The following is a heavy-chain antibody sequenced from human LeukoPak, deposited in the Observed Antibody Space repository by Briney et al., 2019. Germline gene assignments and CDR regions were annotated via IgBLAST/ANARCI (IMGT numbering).Heavy chain of an antibody. Sequence: GGSLRLSCAASGFTFTDCAMSWGRQAPGKGLEWVAAIGGEVNKHYSESVQGRFAISRDNSKHPLFLQMRSPRAEDTALYYCAKDLHYYVTMDVSGQGTTVTVSS. CDR3: AKDLHYYVTMDV. V-gene: IGHV3-23*01. J-gene: IGHJ6*02. CDR1: GFTFTDCA. D-gene: IGHD3-10*02. CDR2: IGGEVNK.